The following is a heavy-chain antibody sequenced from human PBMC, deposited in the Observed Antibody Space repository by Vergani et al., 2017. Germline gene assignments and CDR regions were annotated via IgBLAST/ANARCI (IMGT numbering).Heavy chain of an antibody. J-gene: IGHJ4*02. V-gene: IGHV5-51*01. Sequence: EVQLVQSGAEVKKPGESLKISCQISGYSFTKYWIGWVRQMPGKGLEWMGIIHPADSDTRYSPSFQGQVTISVDKSISTAYLQRSSRRASDSAMYYCARLYGRDSSGSKYFDYWGQGTLVTVSS. CDR3: ARLYGRDSSGSKYFDY. CDR1: GYSFTKYW. D-gene: IGHD3-22*01. CDR2: IHPADSDT.